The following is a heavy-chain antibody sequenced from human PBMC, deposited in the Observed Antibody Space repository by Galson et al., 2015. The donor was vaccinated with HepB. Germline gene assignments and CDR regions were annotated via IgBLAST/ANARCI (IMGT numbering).Heavy chain of an antibody. J-gene: IGHJ5*02. CDR1: GFTFSSYA. V-gene: IGHV3-30*04. Sequence: SLRLSCAASGFTFSSYAMHWVRQAPGKGLEWVAFIYFVGRNKYYADSVKGRFTISRDNSKNTLYLQMNSLRAEDTAVYYCAREITPMYYGFWSGYLNWFDPWGQGTLVTVSS. CDR2: IYFVGRNK. D-gene: IGHD3-3*01. CDR3: AREITPMYYGFWSGYLNWFDP.